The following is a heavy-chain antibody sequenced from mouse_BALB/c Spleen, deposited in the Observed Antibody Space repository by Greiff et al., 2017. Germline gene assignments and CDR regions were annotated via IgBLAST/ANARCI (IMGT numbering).Heavy chain of an antibody. J-gene: IGHJ2*01. Sequence: VHVKQSGPELVKPGASVKVSCKASGYAFTSYNMYWVKQSHGKSLEWIGYIDPYNGGTSYNQKFKGKATLTVDKSSSTAYMHLNSLTSEDSAVYYCARWDYDKVDYWGQGTTLTVSS. D-gene: IGHD2-4*01. CDR1: GYAFTSYN. CDR3: ARWDYDKVDY. V-gene: IGHV1S135*01. CDR2: IDPYNGGT.